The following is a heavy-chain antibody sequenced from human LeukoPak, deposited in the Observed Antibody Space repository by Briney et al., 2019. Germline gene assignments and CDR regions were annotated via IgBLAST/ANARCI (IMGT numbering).Heavy chain of an antibody. CDR2: ISSSSSYI. J-gene: IGHJ4*02. CDR3: ARRSVVPAVTYYFDY. CDR1: GFTFSSYS. V-gene: IGHV3-21*01. Sequence: GGSLRLSCAASGFTFSSYSMNWVRQAPGKGLEWVSSISSSSSYIYYADSVKGRFTISRDNAKNSLYLQMNSLRAEDTAVYYCARRSVVPAVTYYFDYWGQGTLVTVSS. D-gene: IGHD2-2*01.